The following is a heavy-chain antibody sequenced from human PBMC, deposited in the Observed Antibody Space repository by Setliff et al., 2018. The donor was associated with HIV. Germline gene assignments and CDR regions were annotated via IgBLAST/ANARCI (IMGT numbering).Heavy chain of an antibody. CDR2: IYSSGDS. J-gene: IGHJ5*02. CDR1: GGSISSSVYY. Sequence: SETLSLTCTVSGGSISSSVYYWGWIRQPPGKGLEWIGTIYSSGDSFYDPSLKSRVTTSIDTSKNQFSLKLSSVTAADTAVYYCARRKGYCSGPSCLEFSWFDPWGQGTLVTVSS. CDR3: ARRKGYCSGPSCLEFSWFDP. V-gene: IGHV4-39*01. D-gene: IGHD2-2*01.